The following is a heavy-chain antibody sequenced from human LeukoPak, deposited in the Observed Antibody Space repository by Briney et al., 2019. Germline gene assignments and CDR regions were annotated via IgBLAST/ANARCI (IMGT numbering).Heavy chain of an antibody. CDR3: ARGPYYYDSSGYFHFDY. Sequence: GGSLRLSCAASGFTVSSNYMSWVRQAPGKGLEWVSVIYSGGSTYYADSVKGRFTISRHNSKNTLYLQMNSLRAEDTAVYYCARGPYYYDSSGYFHFDYWGQGTLVTVSS. V-gene: IGHV3-53*04. J-gene: IGHJ4*02. CDR1: GFTVSSNY. CDR2: IYSGGST. D-gene: IGHD3-22*01.